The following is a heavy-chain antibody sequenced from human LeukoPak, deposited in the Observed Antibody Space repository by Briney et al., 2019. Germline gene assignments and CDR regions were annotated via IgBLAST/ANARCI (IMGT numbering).Heavy chain of an antibody. Sequence: ASVKVSCKASGYTFTSYDINWVRQATGQGLEWMGWMNPNSGNTGYAQKFQGRVTMTRNTSISTAYMELSSLRSEDTAVYYCVRGWGTVTQIDYWGQGTLVTVSS. V-gene: IGHV1-8*01. CDR2: MNPNSGNT. D-gene: IGHD4-17*01. CDR1: GYTFTSYD. J-gene: IGHJ4*02. CDR3: VRGWGTVTQIDY.